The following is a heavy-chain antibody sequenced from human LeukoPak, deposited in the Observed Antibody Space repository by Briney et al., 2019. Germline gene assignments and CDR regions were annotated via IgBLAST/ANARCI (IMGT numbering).Heavy chain of an antibody. D-gene: IGHD3/OR15-3a*01. J-gene: IGHJ4*02. V-gene: IGHV7-4-1*02. CDR2: INTNTGNP. CDR1: GYTFTSYA. Sequence: ASVKVSCKASGYTFTSYAMNWVRQAPGQGLEWVGWINTNTGNPTYAQGFTGRFVFSLDTSVSTAYLQISSLKAEDTAVYYCARDKKVWTNLPFDYWGQGTLVTVSS. CDR3: ARDKKVWTNLPFDY.